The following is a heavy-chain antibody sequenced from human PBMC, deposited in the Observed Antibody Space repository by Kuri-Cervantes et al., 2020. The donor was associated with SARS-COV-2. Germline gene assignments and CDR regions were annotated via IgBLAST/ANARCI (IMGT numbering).Heavy chain of an antibody. CDR2: IYYSGST. CDR3: ARFRIAATSGNWYFDL. J-gene: IGHJ2*01. D-gene: IGHD6-13*01. CDR1: GGSIGSYY. V-gene: IGHV4-59*08. Sequence: SETLSLTCTVSGGSIGSYYWSWIRQPPGQGLEWLGYIYYSGSTKYNPSLKSRVTISVDTSKNQFSLKLSSVTAADTAVYYCARFRIAATSGNWYFDLWGRGTLVTVSS.